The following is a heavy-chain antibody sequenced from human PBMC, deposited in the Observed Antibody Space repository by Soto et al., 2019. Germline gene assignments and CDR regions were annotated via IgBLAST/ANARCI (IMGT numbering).Heavy chain of an antibody. D-gene: IGHD2-2*02. J-gene: IGHJ3*02. CDR1: GGSFSGYY. Sequence: QVQLQQWGAGLLKPSETLSLTCAVYGGSFSGYYWSWIRQPPGKGLEWIGEINHSGSTNYNPSLKSRVTISVDPSKNQFSLKLSSVTAADTAVYYCARAPIVVVPAAIPNRAFDIWGQGTMVTVSS. V-gene: IGHV4-34*01. CDR2: INHSGST. CDR3: ARAPIVVVPAAIPNRAFDI.